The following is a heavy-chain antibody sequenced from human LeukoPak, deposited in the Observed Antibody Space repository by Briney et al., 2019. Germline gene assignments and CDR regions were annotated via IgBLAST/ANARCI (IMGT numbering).Heavy chain of an antibody. Sequence: PGGSLRLSCAASGFTFSSYAMSWVRQAPGKGLEWVSAISGSGGSTYYADSVTGRFTIYRDNSKNTLYLQMNSLRAEDTAVYYCAKGRSGRSRSWYFDLWGRGTLVTVSS. V-gene: IGHV3-23*01. CDR1: GFTFSSYA. D-gene: IGHD6-19*01. CDR3: AKGRSGRSRSWYFDL. CDR2: ISGSGGST. J-gene: IGHJ2*01.